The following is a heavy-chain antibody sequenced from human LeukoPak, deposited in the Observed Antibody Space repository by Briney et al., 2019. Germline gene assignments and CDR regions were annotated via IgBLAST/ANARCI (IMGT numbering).Heavy chain of an antibody. Sequence: ASVKVSSKASGYTLTGYYMHWVRQAPGQGLEWMGIINPSGGSTSYAQKFQGRVTMTRDTSTSTVYMELSSLRSEDTAVYYCARDLDFWSGYHKNWFDPWGQGPLVTVSS. CDR3: ARDLDFWSGYHKNWFDP. V-gene: IGHV1-46*01. CDR1: GYTLTGYY. CDR2: INPSGGST. J-gene: IGHJ5*02. D-gene: IGHD3-3*01.